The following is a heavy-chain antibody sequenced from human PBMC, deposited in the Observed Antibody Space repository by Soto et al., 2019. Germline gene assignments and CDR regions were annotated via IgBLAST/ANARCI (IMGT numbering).Heavy chain of an antibody. J-gene: IGHJ4*02. V-gene: IGHV3-7*01. Sequence: EVQLVESGGVLVQPGGSLRVSCAASGFTFSTSWMNWVRQAPGKGLEWVANINGDGSEEYYVDSVRGRFTISRDNVQNSLLPPMHSLTAEGTAVYYCAARFPPDYWGQGTLVTVSS. CDR2: INGDGSEE. CDR1: GFTFSTSW. CDR3: AARFPPDY. D-gene: IGHD3-10*01.